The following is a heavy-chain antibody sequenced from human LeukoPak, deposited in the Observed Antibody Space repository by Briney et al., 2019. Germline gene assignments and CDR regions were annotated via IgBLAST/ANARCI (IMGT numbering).Heavy chain of an antibody. CDR1: GYSISSGYY. Sequence: SETLSLTCTVSGYSISSGYYWGWIRQPPGKGLEWIGSIYHSGSTYYNPSLKSRVTISVDTSKNQFSLKLSSVTAADTAVYYCARDFGGSYYYDYWGQGTLVTVSS. CDR2: IYHSGST. CDR3: ARDFGGSYYYDY. D-gene: IGHD1-26*01. V-gene: IGHV4-38-2*02. J-gene: IGHJ4*02.